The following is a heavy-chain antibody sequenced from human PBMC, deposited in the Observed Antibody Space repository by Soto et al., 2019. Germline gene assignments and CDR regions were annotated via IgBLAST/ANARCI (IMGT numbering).Heavy chain of an antibody. V-gene: IGHV4-39*01. Sequence: QLQLQESGPGLVKPSETLSLTCTVSVGSISSISSYWGWIRQPPGKGLEWIGNVYYSGSTYSNPSLKSRLTISADTSKNQFSLKLSSVTAADTAVYFCARQSEYYYASGRAAPLYGMDVWGQGTTVTVSS. CDR1: VGSISSISSY. J-gene: IGHJ6*02. CDR2: VYYSGST. CDR3: ARQSEYYYASGRAAPLYGMDV. D-gene: IGHD3-10*01.